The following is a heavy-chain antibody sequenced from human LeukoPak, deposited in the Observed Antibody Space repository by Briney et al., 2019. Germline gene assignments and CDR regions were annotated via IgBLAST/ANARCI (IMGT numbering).Heavy chain of an antibody. CDR3: AELGITMIGGV. CDR2: IQNDGSNE. D-gene: IGHD3-10*02. J-gene: IGHJ6*04. V-gene: IGHV3-30*02. Sequence: GGSLRLSYAASGFTFSSYGMHWVRQAPGKGLEWVAYIQNDGSNEQYADSVKGRFSISRDSSKNSLYLQMNSLRAEDTAVYYCAELGITMIGGVWGKGTTVTISS. CDR1: GFTFSSYG.